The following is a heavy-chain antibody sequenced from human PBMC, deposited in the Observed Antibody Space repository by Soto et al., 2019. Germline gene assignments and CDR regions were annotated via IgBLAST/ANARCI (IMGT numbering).Heavy chain of an antibody. CDR3: ARVVPAAIHPLAAGWFDP. CDR1: GGSISSGDYY. D-gene: IGHD2-2*02. Sequence: QVQLQESGPGLVKPSQTLSLTCTVSGGSISSGDYYCSWIRQPPGKGLEWIGYISYSGSTYYNPSLKSRVTISVYTSKHPFSLKLRSVTAAYTAVYYCARVVPAAIHPLAAGWFDPWGQGTLVTVSA. J-gene: IGHJ5*02. CDR2: ISYSGST. V-gene: IGHV4-30-4*01.